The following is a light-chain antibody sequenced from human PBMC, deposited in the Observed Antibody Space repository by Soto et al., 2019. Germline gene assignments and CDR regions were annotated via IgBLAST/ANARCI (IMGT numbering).Light chain of an antibody. V-gene: IGLV1-36*01. CDR2: YDD. CDR3: SSYAGSNMGV. Sequence: QSVLTQPPSVSEAPRQRVTISCSGSSSNIGNNAVNWYQQLPGKAPKLLIYYDDLLPSGVSDRFSGSKSGTSASLAIRGLQSEDEADYYCSSYAGSNMGVFGSGTKVTVL. J-gene: IGLJ1*01. CDR1: SSNIGNNA.